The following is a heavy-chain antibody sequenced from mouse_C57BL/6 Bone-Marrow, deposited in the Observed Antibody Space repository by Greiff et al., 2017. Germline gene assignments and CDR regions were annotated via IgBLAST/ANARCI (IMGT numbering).Heavy chain of an antibody. Sequence: QVQLQQPGAELVMPGASVKLSCKASGYTFTSYWMHWVKQRPGQGLEWIGEIYPCNSYTNYNQKFKGKSTLTADKSSSTAYMQLSSLTTEVSAVYYWARIYYYGRSYDYWGQGTTLTVSS. CDR2: IYPCNSYT. V-gene: IGHV1-69*01. CDR3: ARIYYYGRSYDY. J-gene: IGHJ2*01. D-gene: IGHD1-1*01. CDR1: GYTFTSYW.